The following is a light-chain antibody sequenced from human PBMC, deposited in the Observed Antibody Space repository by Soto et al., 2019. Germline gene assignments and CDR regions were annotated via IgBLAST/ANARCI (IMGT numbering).Light chain of an antibody. CDR2: ATS. J-gene: IGKJ4*01. CDR1: QSIDNY. V-gene: IGKV1-17*01. CDR3: LQHNSYPLT. Sequence: DIQMTQSTSSLSASIGDRFTITCRAGQSIDNYLNWYQQKPGKAPNLLIYATSSLQSGVPSRFSGSASGTEFTLTISSLQPEDFATYYCLQHNSYPLTFGGGTKVDIK.